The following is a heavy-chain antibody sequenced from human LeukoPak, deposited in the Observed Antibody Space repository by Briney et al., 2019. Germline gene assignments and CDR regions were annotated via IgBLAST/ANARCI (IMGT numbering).Heavy chain of an antibody. D-gene: IGHD3-3*01. J-gene: IGHJ3*02. Sequence: GGSLRLSCAASGFTFNNYAMSWVRQAPGKGLEWVSSISSSSSYIYYADSVKGRFTITRDNAKNSLYLQMNSLRAEDTAVYYCARDLNYDFWSEPDDAFDIWGQGTMVTVSS. CDR2: ISSSSSYI. CDR1: GFTFNNYA. CDR3: ARDLNYDFWSEPDDAFDI. V-gene: IGHV3-21*01.